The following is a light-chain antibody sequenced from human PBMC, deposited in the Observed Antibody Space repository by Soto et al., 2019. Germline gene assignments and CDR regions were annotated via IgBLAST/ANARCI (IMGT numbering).Light chain of an antibody. CDR1: QSVSSSY. CDR2: GAS. J-gene: IGKJ5*01. V-gene: IGKV3-20*01. Sequence: EIVLTQSPGTLSLSPGEIANLSCISSQSVSSSYLAWYQQKPGQAPRLLIYGASSRATGIPDRFSGSGSGTDFTLTISRLEPEDFAVYYCQQYGNSPINFGQGTRLEIK. CDR3: QQYGNSPIN.